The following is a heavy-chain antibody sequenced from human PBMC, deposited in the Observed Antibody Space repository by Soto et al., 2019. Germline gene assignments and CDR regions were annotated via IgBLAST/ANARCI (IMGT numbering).Heavy chain of an antibody. CDR1: GYTLTELS. CDR2: FDTEDGET. D-gene: IGHD6-6*01. CDR3: ATDAGIAARPGVDYYYGMDV. Sequence: GAPVKVSRKVSGYTLTELSMHWVRQAPGKGLEWMGGFDTEDGETIYAQKFQGRVTMTEDTSTDTAYMELSSLRSEDTAVYYCATDAGIAARPGVDYYYGMDVWGQGTTVTVSS. J-gene: IGHJ6*02. V-gene: IGHV1-24*01.